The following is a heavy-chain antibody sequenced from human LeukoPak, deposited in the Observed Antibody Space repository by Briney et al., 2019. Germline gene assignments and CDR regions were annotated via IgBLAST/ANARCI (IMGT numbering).Heavy chain of an antibody. V-gene: IGHV5-51*01. CDR1: GYSFTSYW. Sequence: GESLKISCKGSGYSFTSYWIGWVRQLPGKGLEWMGIIYPGDSDTRYSPSFQGQVTISADKSISTAYLQWSSLKASDTAMYYCARGLQDYDILTGPWFDHWGQGTLVTVSS. D-gene: IGHD3-9*01. CDR2: IYPGDSDT. J-gene: IGHJ5*02. CDR3: ARGLQDYDILTGPWFDH.